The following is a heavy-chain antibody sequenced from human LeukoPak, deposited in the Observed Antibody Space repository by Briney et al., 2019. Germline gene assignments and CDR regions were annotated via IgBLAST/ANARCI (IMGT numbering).Heavy chain of an antibody. V-gene: IGHV1-2*02. CDR1: GYTFTDYY. CDR2: INPDSDDT. D-gene: IGHD4-17*01. Sequence: ASVKASYKAFGYTFTDYYMHWVRQSPGQRLKWMGWINPDSDDTNYAQQFQDRVTVTKDTSISTAYMELSSLRSDDTAVDYCARKSPTDGDDYSYGMDVWVQGTTVTVSP. CDR3: ARKSPTDGDDYSYGMDV. J-gene: IGHJ6*01.